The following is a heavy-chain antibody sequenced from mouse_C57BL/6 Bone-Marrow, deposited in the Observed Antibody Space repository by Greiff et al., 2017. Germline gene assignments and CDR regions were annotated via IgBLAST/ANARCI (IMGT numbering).Heavy chain of an antibody. CDR3: AREGANWDFDY. Sequence: VQLQQSGAELVKPGASVKLSCKASGYTFTSYWMHWVKQRPGQGLEWIGMIHPNSGSTNYHEKFKSKATLTVDKSSSTAYMQLSSLTSEDSAVYYCAREGANWDFDYWGQGTTLTVSS. CDR2: IHPNSGST. V-gene: IGHV1-64*01. J-gene: IGHJ2*01. D-gene: IGHD4-1*01. CDR1: GYTFTSYW.